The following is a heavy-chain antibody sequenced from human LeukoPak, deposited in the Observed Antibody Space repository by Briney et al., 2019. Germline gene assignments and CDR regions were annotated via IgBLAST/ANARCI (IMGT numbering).Heavy chain of an antibody. CDR2: ISGSGGST. Sequence: GSLRLYCAASGFTFSSYAMSWVRQAPGKGLEWVSAISGSGGSTYYADSVKGRFTISRDNSRNTLYLQMNSLRAEDTAVYYCAKDPLGYSSSWYYGYWGQGTLVTVSS. CDR3: AKDPLGYSSSWYYGY. CDR1: GFTFSSYA. J-gene: IGHJ4*02. D-gene: IGHD6-13*01. V-gene: IGHV3-23*01.